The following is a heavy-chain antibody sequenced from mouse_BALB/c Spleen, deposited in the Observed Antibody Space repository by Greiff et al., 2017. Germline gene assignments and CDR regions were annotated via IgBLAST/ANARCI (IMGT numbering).Heavy chain of an antibody. V-gene: IGHV14-1*02. J-gene: IGHJ2*01. CDR1: GFNIKDYY. D-gene: IGHD2-2*01. CDR2: IDPENGNT. CDR3: ARDWLDY. Sequence: VHVKQSGAELVRPGALVKLSCKASGFNIKDYYMHWVKQRPEQGLEWIGWIDPENGNTIYDPKFQGKASITADTSSNTAYLQLSSLTSEDTAVYYGARDWLDYWGQGTTLTVSS.